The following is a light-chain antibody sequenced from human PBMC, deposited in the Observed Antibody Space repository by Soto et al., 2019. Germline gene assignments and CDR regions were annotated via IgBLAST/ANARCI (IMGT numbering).Light chain of an antibody. J-gene: IGLJ2*01. CDR2: EVS. Sequence: HSALTQPASVSGSPGQSITISCTGTSSDVGGYTYVSWYQQHPGKAPKLMIYEVSNRPSGVSNRFSGSKSGNTASLTISGLQAEDEADYYCSSYTSSSTFVVFGGGTKVTVL. V-gene: IGLV2-14*01. CDR1: SSDVGGYTY. CDR3: SSYTSSSTFVV.